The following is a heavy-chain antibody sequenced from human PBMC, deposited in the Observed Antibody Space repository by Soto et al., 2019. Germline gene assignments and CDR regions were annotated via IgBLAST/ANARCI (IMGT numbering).Heavy chain of an antibody. CDR3: SREKGWQQQLVLDGMDV. J-gene: IGHJ6*02. CDR2: IIPIFGTA. CDR1: GCTFSSYA. Sequence: QVQLVQSGAEVKKPGSSVNVSCKASGCTFSSYAISWVRQAPGQGLEWMGGIIPIFGTANYEQKFQGRVTITADESTSTDYMELSSLRSEETAVYYCSREKGWQQQLVLDGMDVWCQGTTVTVSS. V-gene: IGHV1-69*01. D-gene: IGHD6-13*01.